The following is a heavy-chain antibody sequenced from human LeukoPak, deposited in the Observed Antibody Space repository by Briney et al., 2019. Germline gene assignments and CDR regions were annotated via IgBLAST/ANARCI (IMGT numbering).Heavy chain of an antibody. V-gene: IGHV3-20*04. CDR1: GFTFDDYG. CDR3: ASRSYYYDSSGYYKDY. Sequence: GGSLRLSCAASGFTFDDYGMSWVRQAPGKGLEWVSGINWNGGSTGYADSVEGRFTISRDNAKNSLYLQMNSLRVEDTAVYYCASRSYYYDSSGYYKDYWGQGTLVTVSS. CDR2: INWNGGST. J-gene: IGHJ4*02. D-gene: IGHD3-22*01.